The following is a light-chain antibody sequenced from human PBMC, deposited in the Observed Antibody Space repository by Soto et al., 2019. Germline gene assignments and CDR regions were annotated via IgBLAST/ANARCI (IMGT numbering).Light chain of an antibody. CDR3: GTWYSISSGYV. Sequence: QSVLTQPPSVSAAPGQKVTISCSGSTSNIGNNYVSWFQQLPGTAPKLLIYENDKRPSGIPDRFSGSTSGTSATLGITGLQTGDEADYYCGTWYSISSGYVFPIGIKVTF. V-gene: IGLV1-51*02. CDR1: TSNIGNNY. CDR2: END. J-gene: IGLJ1*01.